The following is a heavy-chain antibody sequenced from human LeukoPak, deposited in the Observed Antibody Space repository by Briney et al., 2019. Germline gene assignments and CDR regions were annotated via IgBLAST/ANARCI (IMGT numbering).Heavy chain of an antibody. CDR2: ISYDGSNK. D-gene: IGHD6-13*01. Sequence: GGSRRLSCAASGFTFRSYAMHWVRQAPGTGLEWVAVISYDGSNKYYADSVKGRITIYRDNCKNTRYLQMNSPGAEDTAVYYCASPPGIAAAGFDYWGQGTLVTVSS. J-gene: IGHJ4*02. CDR1: GFTFRSYA. CDR3: ASPPGIAAAGFDY. V-gene: IGHV3-30-3*01.